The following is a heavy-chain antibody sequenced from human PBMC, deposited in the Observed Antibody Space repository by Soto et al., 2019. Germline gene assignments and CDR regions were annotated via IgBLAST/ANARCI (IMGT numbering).Heavy chain of an antibody. CDR2: IYYSGTT. D-gene: IGHD3-10*01. V-gene: IGHV4-31*03. Sequence: QVQLQESGPGLVKPSQTLSLTCTVSGASTSSGGSYWSWIRQHPGKGLEWIGYIYYSGTTDYNPSLRSRVTISLDTSKNPFSLRLSSVTAADTAVYYCSRAFAPRNYYCYGMDVWGQGTTVTVSS. CDR3: SRAFAPRNYYCYGMDV. CDR1: GASTSSGGSY. J-gene: IGHJ6*02.